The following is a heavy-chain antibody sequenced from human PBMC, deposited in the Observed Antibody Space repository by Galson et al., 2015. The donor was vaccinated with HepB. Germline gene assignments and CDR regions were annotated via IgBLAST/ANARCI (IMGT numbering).Heavy chain of an antibody. CDR1: GFTFSSYS. J-gene: IGHJ4*02. Sequence: SLRLSCAASGFTFSSYSMNWVRQAPGKGLEWVSYISSSSSTIYYADSVKGRFTISRDNAKNSLYLQMNSLRAEDTAVYYCARDLTRGIAVAGSRGDYWGQGTLVTVSS. V-gene: IGHV3-48*01. CDR3: ARDLTRGIAVAGSRGDY. CDR2: ISSSSSTI. D-gene: IGHD6-19*01.